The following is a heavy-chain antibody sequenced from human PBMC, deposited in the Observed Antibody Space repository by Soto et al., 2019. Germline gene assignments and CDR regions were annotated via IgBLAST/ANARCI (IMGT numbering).Heavy chain of an antibody. Sequence: PWGSLRLSCEGSGFTSSSYVMHWVRQAPGKGLEWVSAISCSGGSTYYADSVKGRFTISRDNSKNTLYLQMNSLRAEDTAVYYCAKDYDGTMTYDYWGQGTLVTVSS. CDR1: GFTSSSYV. V-gene: IGHV3-23*01. J-gene: IGHJ4*02. D-gene: IGHD3-22*01. CDR3: AKDYDGTMTYDY. CDR2: ISCSGGST.